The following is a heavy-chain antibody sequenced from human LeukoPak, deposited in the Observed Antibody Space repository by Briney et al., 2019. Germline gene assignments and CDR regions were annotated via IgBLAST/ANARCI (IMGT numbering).Heavy chain of an antibody. CDR3: AKESRYQLSGDY. CDR2: ISWNSGSI. J-gene: IGHJ4*02. Sequence: PGRSLRLSCAASGFTFDDYAMHWVRQASGKGLEWVSGISWNSGSIGYADSVKGRFTTSRDNAKNSLYLQMNSLRAEDTAVYYCAKESRYQLSGDYWGQGTLVTVSS. V-gene: IGHV3-9*01. CDR1: GFTFDDYA. D-gene: IGHD2-2*01.